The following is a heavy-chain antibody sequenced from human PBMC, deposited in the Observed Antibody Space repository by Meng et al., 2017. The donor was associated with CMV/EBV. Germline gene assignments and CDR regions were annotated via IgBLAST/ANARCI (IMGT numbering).Heavy chain of an antibody. Sequence: GESLKISRAASGFTFSSYAMSWVRQAPGKGLEWVSAISGSGGSTYYADSVKGRFTISRDNSKNTLYLQMNSLRAEDTAVYYCAKEGLEYLAAGYNWFDPWGQGTLVTVSS. J-gene: IGHJ5*02. CDR2: ISGSGGST. V-gene: IGHV3-23*01. D-gene: IGHD6-13*01. CDR1: GFTFSSYA. CDR3: AKEGLEYLAAGYNWFDP.